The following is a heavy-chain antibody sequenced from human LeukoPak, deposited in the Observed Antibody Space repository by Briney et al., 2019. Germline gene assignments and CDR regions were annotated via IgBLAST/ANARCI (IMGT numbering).Heavy chain of an antibody. CDR3: ARDVVPAASGDY. Sequence: PGGSLRLSCAASGYTFSSYSMNWVRQAPGKGLEWVSSISSSSSCIYYADSVKGRFTISRDNAKNSLYLQMNSLRAEDTAVYYCARDVVPAASGDYWGQGTLVTVSS. J-gene: IGHJ4*02. D-gene: IGHD2-2*01. CDR2: ISSSSSCI. V-gene: IGHV3-21*01. CDR1: GYTFSSYS.